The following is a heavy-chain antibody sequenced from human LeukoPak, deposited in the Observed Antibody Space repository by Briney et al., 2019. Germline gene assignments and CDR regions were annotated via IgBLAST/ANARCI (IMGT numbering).Heavy chain of an antibody. D-gene: IGHD3-22*01. V-gene: IGHV1-18*01. J-gene: IGHJ4*02. CDR2: ISAYNGNT. CDR1: GYTFTSYV. CDR3: ARAHNYYDTSGYYPQLLGFDY. Sequence: GASVKVSCKASGYTFTSYVISWVRQAPGQGLEWMGWISAYNGNTNYAQKLQGRVTMTTDTSTSTAYMELRSLRSDDTAVYYCARAHNYYDTSGYYPQLLGFDYWGQGPLVTVSS.